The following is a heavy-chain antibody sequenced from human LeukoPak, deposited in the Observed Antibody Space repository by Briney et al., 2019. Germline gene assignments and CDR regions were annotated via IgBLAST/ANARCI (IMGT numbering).Heavy chain of an antibody. V-gene: IGHV3-74*03. CDR3: ARTTTAMIVGRGWFDP. CDR1: GFRFSDYW. J-gene: IGHJ5*02. CDR2: VNKDGSDT. Sequence: GGSLRLSCAASGFRFSDYWMHWVRQAPGKGLVWVSRVNKDGSDTTYADSVKGRFTISRDNAKNSLYLQMNSLRAEDTALYYCARTTTAMIVGRGWFDPRGQGTLVTVSS. D-gene: IGHD3-22*01.